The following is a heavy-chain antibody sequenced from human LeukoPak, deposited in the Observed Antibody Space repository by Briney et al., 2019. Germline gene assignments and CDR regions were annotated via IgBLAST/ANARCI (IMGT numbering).Heavy chain of an antibody. V-gene: IGHV3-23*01. CDR1: GFTFSSYA. CDR2: ISGSGGST. D-gene: IGHD3-22*01. J-gene: IGHJ1*01. Sequence: GGSLRLSCAASGFTFSSYAMRWVRQAPGKGLEWVSGISGSGGSTYYADSVKGRFTISRDNSKNTLSLQMNSLRAEDTAVYYCAKDNYYDSSGYYGEYFQHWGQGTLVTVSS. CDR3: AKDNYYDSSGYYGEYFQH.